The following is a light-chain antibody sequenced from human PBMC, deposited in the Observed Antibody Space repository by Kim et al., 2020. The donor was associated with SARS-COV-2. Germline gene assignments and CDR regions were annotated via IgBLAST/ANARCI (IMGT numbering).Light chain of an antibody. CDR3: QAWDISTVI. CDR1: HLQDKI. Sequence: SYELTQPLSVSVSPGQTASIPCSGDHLQDKIISWYQQKPGQSPVLVIYQGNKRPSGIPERFSGSNSGNTATLTISGPQAMDEADYYCQAWDISTVIFGGGTQLTVL. CDR2: QGN. J-gene: IGLJ2*01. V-gene: IGLV3-1*01.